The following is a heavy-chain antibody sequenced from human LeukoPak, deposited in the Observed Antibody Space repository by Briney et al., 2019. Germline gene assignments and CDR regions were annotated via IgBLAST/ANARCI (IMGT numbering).Heavy chain of an antibody. CDR3: AREVAVYSYGYTGRYFDY. CDR1: GGTFSSYA. Sequence: SVKVSCKASGGTFSSYAISWVRQAPGQGLEWMGGIIPIFGTANYAQKFQGRVTITADESTSTAYMELSSLRSEDTAVYYCAREVAVYSYGYTGRYFDYWGQGTLVTVSS. J-gene: IGHJ4*02. V-gene: IGHV1-69*13. CDR2: IIPIFGTA. D-gene: IGHD5-18*01.